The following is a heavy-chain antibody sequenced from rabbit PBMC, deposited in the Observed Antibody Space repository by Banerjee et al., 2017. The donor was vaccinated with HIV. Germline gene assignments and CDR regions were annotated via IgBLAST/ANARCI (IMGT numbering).Heavy chain of an antibody. J-gene: IGHJ4*01. V-gene: IGHV1S45*01. CDR2: IYGDSSGTT. Sequence: QEQLEESGGGLVKPEGSLTLTCTASGFSFSSSYYMCWVRQAPGKGLEWIACIYGDSSGTTYYASWAKGRFTISKTSSTTVTLQMTSLTAADTASYFCARDLAGVIGWNFNLWGPGTLVTVS. CDR1: GFSFSSSYY. D-gene: IGHD4-1*01. CDR3: ARDLAGVIGWNFNL.